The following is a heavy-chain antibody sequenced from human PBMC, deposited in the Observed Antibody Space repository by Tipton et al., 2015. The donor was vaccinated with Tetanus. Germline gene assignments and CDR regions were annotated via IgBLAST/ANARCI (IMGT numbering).Heavy chain of an antibody. D-gene: IGHD3-9*01. Sequence: QSGAEVKKPGSPVKVSCKASGGTFSSYAISWVRQAPGQGLEWMGRIIPILGIANYAQKFQGRVTITADKSTSTAYMELSSLRSEDTAVYYCARATYYDILTGSASSRYYYGMDVWGQGTTVTVSS. CDR3: ARATYYDILTGSASSRYYYGMDV. J-gene: IGHJ6*02. V-gene: IGHV1-69*04. CDR2: IIPILGIA. CDR1: GGTFSSYA.